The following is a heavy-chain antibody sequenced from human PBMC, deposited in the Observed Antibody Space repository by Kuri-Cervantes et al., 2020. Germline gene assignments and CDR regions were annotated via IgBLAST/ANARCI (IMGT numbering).Heavy chain of an antibody. D-gene: IGHD6-19*01. V-gene: IGHV4-34*01. J-gene: IGHJ3*02. CDR1: GGSFSGYY. CDR2: INHSGST. CDR3: ARGGIAVAVAFDI. Sequence: SETLSLTCAVYGGSFSGYYWSWIRQPPGKGLEWIGEINHSGSTNYNPSLKSRVTISVDTSKNQFSLKLSSVTAADTAVYYCARGGIAVAVAFDIWGQGTMVTVSS.